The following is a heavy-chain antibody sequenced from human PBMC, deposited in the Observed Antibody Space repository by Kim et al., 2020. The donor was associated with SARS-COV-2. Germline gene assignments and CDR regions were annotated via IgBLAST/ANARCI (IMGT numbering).Heavy chain of an antibody. J-gene: IGHJ5*01. V-gene: IGHV4-31*03. CDR1: TDSISTSGYY. D-gene: IGHD3-22*01. CDR2: ILNTGDS. Sequence: SGTLSLTCIVSTDSISTSGYYWTWIRQDPGKDLEWIGYILNTGDSYYNPSLKSRVSISIDTSKNSFSLRLTSVTAADTAIYYCARQLNYYDDSGDYNWFDSWGQGTLVAVSS. CDR3: ARQLNYYDDSGDYNWFDS.